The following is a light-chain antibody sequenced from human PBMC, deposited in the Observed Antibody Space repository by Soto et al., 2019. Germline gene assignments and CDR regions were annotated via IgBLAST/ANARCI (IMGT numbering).Light chain of an antibody. J-gene: IGKJ2*01. CDR2: GAY. Sequence: EIVLTQSPGTLSLSPGERATLSCRASQSVTSKYLAWYRQKPGQAPRLLIHGAYTRAAGIPDRFSGSGSGTDFTLNISRLEPQDFAVYYCQEYEDSPPMYTFGQGTKVELK. V-gene: IGKV3-20*01. CDR1: QSVTSKY. CDR3: QEYEDSPPMYT.